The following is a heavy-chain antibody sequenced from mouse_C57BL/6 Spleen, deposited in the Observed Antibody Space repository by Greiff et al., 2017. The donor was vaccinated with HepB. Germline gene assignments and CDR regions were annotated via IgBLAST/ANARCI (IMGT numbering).Heavy chain of an antibody. V-gene: IGHV1-82*01. D-gene: IGHD4-1*01. CDR1: GYAFSSSW. J-gene: IGHJ4*01. CDR3: ASLGGGAMDY. CDR2: IYPGDGDT. Sequence: QVQLQQSGPELVKPGASVKISCKASGYAFSSSWMNWVKQRPGKGLEWIGRIYPGDGDTNYNGKFKGKATLTADKSSSTAYMQLSSLTSEDSAVYFCASLGGGAMDYWGQGTSVTVSS.